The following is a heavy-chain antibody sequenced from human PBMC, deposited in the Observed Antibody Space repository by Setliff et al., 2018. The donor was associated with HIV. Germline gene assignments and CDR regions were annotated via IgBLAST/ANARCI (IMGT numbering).Heavy chain of an antibody. J-gene: IGHJ6*03. Sequence: GGSLRLSCAASGFTFSDYYMSWIRQAPGKGLEWVSYISSSGSTIYYADSVKGRFTISRDNAKNSLYLQMNSLRAEDTAVYYCARVVYDFWSGYYGPYYYYMDIWGKGTTVTVSS. CDR1: GFTFSDYY. CDR2: ISSSGSTI. D-gene: IGHD3-3*01. V-gene: IGHV3-11*04. CDR3: ARVVYDFWSGYYGPYYYYMDI.